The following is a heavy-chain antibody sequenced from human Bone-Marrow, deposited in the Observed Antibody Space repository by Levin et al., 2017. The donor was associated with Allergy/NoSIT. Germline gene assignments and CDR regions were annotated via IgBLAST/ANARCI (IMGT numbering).Heavy chain of an antibody. CDR3: AREGTPQSWDY. D-gene: IGHD1-14*01. V-gene: IGHV4-4*02. Sequence: PSETLSLTCAVSGGSISSSNWWSWVRQPPGKGLEWIGEIYQSGNTYYNPSLKSRATISVDTSKNLFSLKLSSVTAADTAVYYCAREGTPQSWDYWGQGTLVTVSS. CDR1: GGSISSSNW. CDR2: IYQSGNT. J-gene: IGHJ4*01.